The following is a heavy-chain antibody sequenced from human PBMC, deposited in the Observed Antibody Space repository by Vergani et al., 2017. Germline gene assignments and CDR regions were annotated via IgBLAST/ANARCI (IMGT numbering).Heavy chain of an antibody. CDR1: GFTFSSYG. V-gene: IGHV3-30*03. D-gene: IGHD3-22*01. CDR2: ISYDGSNK. CDR3: AGPQGTSAYYYGGFDY. J-gene: IGHJ4*02. Sequence: QVQLVESGGGVVQPGRSLRLSCAASGFTFSSYGMHWVRQAPGKGLEWVAVISYDGSNKYYADSVKGRFTISRDNSKNTVFLQMHSLRAEDTAIYYCAGPQGTSAYYYGGFDYWGQGILVTVSS.